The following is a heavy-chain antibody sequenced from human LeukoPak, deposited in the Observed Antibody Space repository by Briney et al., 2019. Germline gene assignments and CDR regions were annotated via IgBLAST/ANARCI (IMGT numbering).Heavy chain of an antibody. CDR3: ARRLYGAEDAFDI. CDR1: GYTFTSYD. D-gene: IGHD3-10*02. CDR2: INPNSGGT. V-gene: IGHV1-2*02. Sequence: ASVKVSCKASGYTFTSYDINWVRQAPGQGLEWMGWINPNSGGTNYAQKFQGRVTMTRDTSISTAYMELSRLRSDDTAVYYCARRLYGAEDAFDIWGQGTMVTVSS. J-gene: IGHJ3*02.